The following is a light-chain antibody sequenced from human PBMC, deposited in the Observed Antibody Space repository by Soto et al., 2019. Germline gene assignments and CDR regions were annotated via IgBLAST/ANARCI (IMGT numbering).Light chain of an antibody. J-gene: IGKJ1*01. CDR1: QSVGSN. Sequence: EIVMTQSPATLSVSPGDRAALSCRASQSVGSNLAWYQQKPGQAPRLLIYGASTRATGISARFSGSGSGTESTLTISSMQSEDFAIYFCQHYNSWPPDRTFGQGTKVEIK. CDR2: GAS. V-gene: IGKV3-15*01. CDR3: QHYNSWPPDRT.